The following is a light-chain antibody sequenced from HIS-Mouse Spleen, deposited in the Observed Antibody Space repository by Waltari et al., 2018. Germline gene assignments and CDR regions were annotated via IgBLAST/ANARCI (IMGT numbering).Light chain of an antibody. CDR3: QAWDSSTVV. Sequence: PPSVSVSPGQTASITCSGDKLGEKYACWYQQKPGQSPVLVIYQDSKRPSGIPERFSGSNSGNTATLTISGTQAMDEADYYCQAWDSSTVVFGGGTKLTVL. CDR2: QDS. CDR1: KLGEKY. V-gene: IGLV3-1*01. J-gene: IGLJ2*01.